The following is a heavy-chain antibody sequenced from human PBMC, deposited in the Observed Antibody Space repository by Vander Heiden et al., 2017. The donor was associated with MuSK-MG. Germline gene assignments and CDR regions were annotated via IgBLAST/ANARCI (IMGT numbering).Heavy chain of an antibody. J-gene: IGHJ3*02. V-gene: IGHV3-11*01. CDR3: ARDSRNRGGDTFDI. CDR2: MSSGGSTI. D-gene: IGHD2-15*01. Sequence: QVQLVESAGGLVKPGRSLRLSCIASGLTFSDYYMTWVRKAPGKGLEWVSYMSSGGSTIYYADSVTGRFTISRDNARNSLSLQMNSLRAEDTAVYYCARDSRNRGGDTFDIWGQGTMVTVSS. CDR1: GLTFSDYY.